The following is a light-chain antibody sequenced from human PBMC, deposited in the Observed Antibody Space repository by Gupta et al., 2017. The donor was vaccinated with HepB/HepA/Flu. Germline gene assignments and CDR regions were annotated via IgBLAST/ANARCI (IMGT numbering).Light chain of an antibody. CDR3: QRESRSSWT. CDR1: QSISSW. Sequence: DLQMTQSPSTLSASVGDRVTITCRASQSISSWLAWYQQKPGKAPKLLISKASSLESGVPSRFSGSESGTDFTLTISSLQPDDFATYYCQRESRSSWTFGQGTKVEIK. V-gene: IGKV1-5*03. J-gene: IGKJ1*01. CDR2: KAS.